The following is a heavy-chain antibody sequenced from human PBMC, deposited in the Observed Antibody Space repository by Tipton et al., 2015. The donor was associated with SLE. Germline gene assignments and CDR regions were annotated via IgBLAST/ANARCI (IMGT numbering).Heavy chain of an antibody. CDR2: IWYDGSNK. CDR1: GFTFSSYG. CDR3: ARPHNRIAAAGHFDY. D-gene: IGHD6-13*01. V-gene: IGHV3-33*01. J-gene: IGHJ4*02. Sequence: QVQLVQSGGGVVQPGRSLRLSCAASGFTFSSYGMHWVRQAPGKGLEWVAVIWYDGSNKYYADSVKGRFTISRDNSKNTLYLQMNSLRAEDTAVYYCARPHNRIAAAGHFDYWGQGTLVTVSS.